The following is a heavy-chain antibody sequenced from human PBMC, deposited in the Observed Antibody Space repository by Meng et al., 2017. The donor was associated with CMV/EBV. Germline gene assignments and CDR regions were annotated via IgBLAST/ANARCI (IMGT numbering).Heavy chain of an antibody. J-gene: IGHJ6*02. D-gene: IGHD3-3*01. CDR2: IRSKAYGGTT. V-gene: IGHV3-49*04. Sequence: SLRLSCIASGFTFGDYAMSWVRQAPGKGLEWVGFIRSKAYGGTTEYAESVKGRFTISRDDSKSIAYLQMNSLKTEDTPVYYCTRRTTDFWSGYYSSYYYYGMDVWGQGTTVTVSS. CDR1: GFTFGDYA. CDR3: TRRTTDFWSGYYSSYYYYGMDV.